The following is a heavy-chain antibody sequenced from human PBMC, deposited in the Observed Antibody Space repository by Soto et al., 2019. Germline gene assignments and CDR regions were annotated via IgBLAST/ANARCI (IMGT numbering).Heavy chain of an antibody. CDR2: LYFNGGT. Sequence: QVQLQESGPGLVKPSQTLSLTCNVSGGPINSPDYYWTWIRQSPGKGLEWIGYLYFNGGTQYNPSLRTPISMSLDTPKNHFSLKMRSVTGADTAVYYCARGISKYSSWYEPHTWFDAWGQGALVTVSS. CDR3: ARGISKYSSWYEPHTWFDA. D-gene: IGHD6-13*01. J-gene: IGHJ5*02. CDR1: GGPINSPDYY. V-gene: IGHV4-30-4*01.